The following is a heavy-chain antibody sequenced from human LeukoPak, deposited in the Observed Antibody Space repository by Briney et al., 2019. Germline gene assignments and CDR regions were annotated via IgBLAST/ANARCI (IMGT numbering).Heavy chain of an antibody. CDR3: ASLYYDSSGYSYDAFDI. CDR2: VNPNSGGT. Sequence: ASVKVSCKASGYTFTGYYMHWVRQAPGQGHERVGCVNPNSGGTNYAQKFQGRVTMTRDTSISTAYMELSRLRSDDTAVYYCASLYYDSSGYSYDAFDIWGQGTMVTVSS. CDR1: GYTFTGYY. V-gene: IGHV1-2*02. D-gene: IGHD3-22*01. J-gene: IGHJ3*02.